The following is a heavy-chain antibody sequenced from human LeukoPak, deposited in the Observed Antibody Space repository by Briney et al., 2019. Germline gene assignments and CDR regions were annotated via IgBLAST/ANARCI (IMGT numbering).Heavy chain of an antibody. D-gene: IGHD1-14*01. V-gene: IGHV3-49*03. CDR3: ARDRLNRKDDLDAFDF. Sequence: PGGSLRLSCAASGFSFGDFAMSWFRQAPGKGLEWVGFIRSKAYGGTTEYAASVKGRFTISRDDSKSIAYLQMSSLKTEDTAVYYCARDRLNRKDDLDAFDFWGQGTTVTVSS. CDR2: IRSKAYGGTT. CDR1: GFSFGDFA. J-gene: IGHJ3*01.